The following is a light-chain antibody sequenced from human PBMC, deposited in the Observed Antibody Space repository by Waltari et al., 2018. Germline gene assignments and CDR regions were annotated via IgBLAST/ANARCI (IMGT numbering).Light chain of an antibody. Sequence: ELTQSPGTLSLSPGERATLSCRPSQSITKRYFAWYQQKPGQAPRLLSYGASSRAAGIPDRFSGAGSGTDFTLTISRLEPEDSAVYYCQQYGSSILYTFGQGTKLEIK. CDR3: QQYGSSILYT. CDR1: QSITKRY. CDR2: GAS. J-gene: IGKJ2*01. V-gene: IGKV3-20*01.